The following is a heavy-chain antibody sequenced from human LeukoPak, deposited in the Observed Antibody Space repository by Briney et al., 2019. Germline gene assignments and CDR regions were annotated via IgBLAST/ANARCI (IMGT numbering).Heavy chain of an antibody. D-gene: IGHD3-22*01. Sequence: GASVKVSCKASGYTFTDYYVHWVRQAPGQGLEWMGCIDPDSGGTKYAQKFQGRVAMTTDTSISTANMDLSRLSSDDTAVYHCARGYYDSSGTKYAFDIWGQGTMVTVSS. J-gene: IGHJ3*02. CDR3: ARGYYDSSGTKYAFDI. CDR1: GYTFTDYY. CDR2: IDPDSGGT. V-gene: IGHV1-2*02.